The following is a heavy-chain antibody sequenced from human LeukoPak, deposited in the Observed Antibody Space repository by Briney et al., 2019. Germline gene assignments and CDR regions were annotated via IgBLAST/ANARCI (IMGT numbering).Heavy chain of an antibody. Sequence: GGSLRLSCAASGFAFNTYAMSWVRQAPGKGLEWVSALSGSGSSTYYADSVKGRFTISRDNSKNTLYLQMNSLRAEDTAVYFCAKDKSYCFDYWGQGTLVTVAS. CDR2: LSGSGSST. J-gene: IGHJ4*02. CDR1: GFAFNTYA. V-gene: IGHV3-23*01. CDR3: AKDKSYCFDY. D-gene: IGHD1-26*01.